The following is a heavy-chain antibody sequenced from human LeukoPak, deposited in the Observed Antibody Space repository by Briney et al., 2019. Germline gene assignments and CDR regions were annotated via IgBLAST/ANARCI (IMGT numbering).Heavy chain of an antibody. V-gene: IGHV3-21*01. CDR2: ISSSSSYI. J-gene: IGHJ4*02. D-gene: IGHD6-13*01. CDR1: GFSFSSYS. CDR3: ARVWSPPYTSSWPYYFDY. Sequence: GGSLRPSCAASGFSFSSYSMNWVRQAPGKGLEWVSSISSSSSYIYYVDSVKGRFTISRDNAKNSLYLQMNSLRAEDTAVYYCARVWSPPYTSSWPYYFDYWGQGTLVTVSS.